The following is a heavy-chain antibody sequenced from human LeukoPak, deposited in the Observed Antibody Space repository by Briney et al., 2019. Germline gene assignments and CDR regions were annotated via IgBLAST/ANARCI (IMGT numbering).Heavy chain of an antibody. D-gene: IGHD3-10*01. V-gene: IGHV3-20*01. J-gene: IGHJ4*02. CDR3: ARSPFGSGPPDY. CDR2: INWNGGST. Sequence: TGGSLRLSCAASGFTFSSYGMSWVRQAPGKGLEWVSGINWNGGSTGYADSVKGRFTISRDNAKNSLYLQMNSLRAEDTALYHCARSPFGSGPPDYWGQGTLVTVSS. CDR1: GFTFSSYG.